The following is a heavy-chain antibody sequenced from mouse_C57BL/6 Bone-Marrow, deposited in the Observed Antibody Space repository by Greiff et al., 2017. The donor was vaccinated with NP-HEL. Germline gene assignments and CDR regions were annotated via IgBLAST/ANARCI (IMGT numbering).Heavy chain of an antibody. V-gene: IGHV1-85*01. J-gene: IGHJ1*03. CDR1: GYTFTSYD. D-gene: IGHD1-1*01. CDR2: IYPRDGST. Sequence: QVQLQQSGPELVKPGASVKLSCKASGYTFTSYDINWVKQRPGQGLEWIGWIYPRDGSTKYNEKFKGKATLPVDTSSSTAYMELHSLTSEDSAVYFCARGYYYGSSYHWYFDVWGTGTTVTVSS. CDR3: ARGYYYGSSYHWYFDV.